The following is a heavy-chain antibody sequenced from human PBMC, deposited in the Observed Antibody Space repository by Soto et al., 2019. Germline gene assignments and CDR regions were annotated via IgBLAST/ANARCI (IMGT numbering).Heavy chain of an antibody. V-gene: IGHV3-21*01. CDR2: ISSSSSYI. CDR1: GFTFSSYS. D-gene: IGHD3-22*01. CDR3: ARSYDSSGYSNY. Sequence: PGGSLRLSCAASGFTFSSYSMNWVRQAPGKGLEWVSSISSSSSYIYYADSVKGRFTISRDNAKNSLYLQMNSLRAEDTAVYYCARSYDSSGYSNYWGQGTLVTVSS. J-gene: IGHJ4*02.